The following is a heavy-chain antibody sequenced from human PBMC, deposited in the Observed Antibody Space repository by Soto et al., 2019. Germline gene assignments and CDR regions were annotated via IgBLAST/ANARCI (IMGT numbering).Heavy chain of an antibody. Sequence: ASVKVSCKASGYTFTSYGISWVRQAPGQGLEWMGWISAYNGNTNYAQKLQGRVTMTTDTSTSTAYMELMSLRSDDTAVYYCARDIYPRSGEDDAFDIWGQGTMVTVSS. J-gene: IGHJ3*02. V-gene: IGHV1-18*01. CDR2: ISAYNGNT. D-gene: IGHD2-15*01. CDR3: ARDIYPRSGEDDAFDI. CDR1: GYTFTSYG.